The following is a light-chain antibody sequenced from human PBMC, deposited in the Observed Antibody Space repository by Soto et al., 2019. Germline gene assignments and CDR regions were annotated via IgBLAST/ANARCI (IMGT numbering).Light chain of an antibody. CDR1: NSNIGTNT. CDR3: AAWDDSLGAYV. V-gene: IGLV1-44*01. J-gene: IGLJ1*01. CDR2: TNN. Sequence: QSLLTQPPSASATPGQRVTISCSGSNSNIGTNTVNWYQQLPGTAPRLLIYTNNQRPSGVPQRFSGSNTGTSASLAIGGLQSEDGADYYCAAWDDSLGAYVFGTGTKLTVL.